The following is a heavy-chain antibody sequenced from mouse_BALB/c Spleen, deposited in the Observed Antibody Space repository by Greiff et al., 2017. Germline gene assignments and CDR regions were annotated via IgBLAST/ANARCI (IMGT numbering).Heavy chain of an antibody. CDR2: ISSGGST. J-gene: IGHJ4*01. V-gene: IGHV5-6-5*01. CDR1: GFTFSSYA. D-gene: IGHD2-4*01. CDR3: ARAPYDSEAMDY. Sequence: EVKLVESGGGLVKPGGSLKLSCAASGFTFSSYAMSWVRQTPEKRLEWVASISSGGSTYYPDSVKGRFTISRDNARNILYLQMSSLRSEDTAMYYCARAPYDSEAMDYWGQGTSVTVSS.